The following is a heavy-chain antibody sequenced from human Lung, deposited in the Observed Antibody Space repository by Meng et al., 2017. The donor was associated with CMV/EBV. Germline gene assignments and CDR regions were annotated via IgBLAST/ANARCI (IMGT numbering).Heavy chain of an antibody. Sequence: GGSLRLSCAASGFTFSSYGMHWVRQAPGKGLEWVAFIRYGGSNKNYADSVKGRFTISRDNSKNTLYLQMNSLRSEDTAVYYCAKGAQQLSFDYWGQGTLVTVSS. D-gene: IGHD6-13*01. CDR3: AKGAQQLSFDY. V-gene: IGHV3-30*02. CDR2: IRYGGSNK. CDR1: GFTFSSYG. J-gene: IGHJ4*02.